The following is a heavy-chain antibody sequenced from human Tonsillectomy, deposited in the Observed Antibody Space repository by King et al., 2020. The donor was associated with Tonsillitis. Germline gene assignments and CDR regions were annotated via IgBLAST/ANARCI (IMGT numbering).Heavy chain of an antibody. Sequence: VQLVESGGGVVQPGRSLRLSCAASGFTFNDYGMHWVRQAPGTGLEWVAVISYDGSNKYYADSVKGRFTISRDNSKNTLYLQMHSLRAEDTAVYYCAKEHYYSRGYYSDCWGQGTLDTVSS. D-gene: IGHD3-22*01. J-gene: IGHJ4*02. CDR3: AKEHYYSRGYYSDC. CDR1: GFTFNDYG. V-gene: IGHV3-30*18. CDR2: ISYDGSNK.